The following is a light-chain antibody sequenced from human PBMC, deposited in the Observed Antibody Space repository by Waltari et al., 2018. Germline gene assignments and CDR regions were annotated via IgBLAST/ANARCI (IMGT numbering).Light chain of an antibody. CDR1: QSVSST. V-gene: IGKV3-15*01. CDR3: QQYNNWPPMT. CDR2: DAS. J-gene: IGKJ1*01. Sequence: EVVMTQSPAPLSVSPGERATLSCRASQSVSSTLAWYQQKPGQAPRLLISDASTRATGIPARFSGSGSGTEFTLTISSLQSEDFAVYYCQQYNNWPPMTFGQGTKVEI.